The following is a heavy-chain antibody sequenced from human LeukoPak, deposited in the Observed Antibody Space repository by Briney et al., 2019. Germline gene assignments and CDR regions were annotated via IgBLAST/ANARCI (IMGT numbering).Heavy chain of an antibody. CDR1: GFTFSAYS. CDR3: ARDQSGSFDY. CDR2: ISSSSNYK. J-gene: IGHJ4*02. V-gene: IGHV3-21*01. D-gene: IGHD3-10*01. Sequence: GGSLILSCAASGFTFSAYSMNWVRQAPGKGLEWVSSISSSSNYKYFGDSVKGRFTISRDNAKNSLYLQMNSLRDEDTAVYYCARDQSGSFDYWGQGTLVTVSS.